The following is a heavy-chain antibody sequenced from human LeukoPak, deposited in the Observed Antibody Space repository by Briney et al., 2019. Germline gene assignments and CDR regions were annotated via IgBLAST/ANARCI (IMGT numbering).Heavy chain of an antibody. CDR3: AKSGLNRFDY. Sequence: GGSLRLSCAVSGFTLSSYNMNWVRQAPGKGLEWVSYIRNSGNTIYYADSVKGRFTISRDPAKNSLYLQMNSLRAEDTAVYYCAKSGLNRFDYWGQGTLVTVSS. CDR2: IRNSGNTI. J-gene: IGHJ4*02. V-gene: IGHV3-48*01. CDR1: GFTLSSYN. D-gene: IGHD2-15*01.